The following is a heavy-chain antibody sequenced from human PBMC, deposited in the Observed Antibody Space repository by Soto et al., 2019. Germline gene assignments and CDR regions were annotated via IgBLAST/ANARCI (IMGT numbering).Heavy chain of an antibody. CDR2: VGGGGRGT. V-gene: IGHV3-23*01. D-gene: IGHD2-15*01. CDR1: GFPFDNYA. Sequence: EVPLLESGGDLVQSGGALRLSCVASGFPFDNYAMSWVRQAPGKGLEWVAGVGGGGRGTLYADYVKGRFTISRDDSRNTLYLQMNSPRVEDTAIYFCAKVQDPANGRFDPFDCWGRGSLV. CDR3: AKVQDPANGRFDPFDC. J-gene: IGHJ4*02.